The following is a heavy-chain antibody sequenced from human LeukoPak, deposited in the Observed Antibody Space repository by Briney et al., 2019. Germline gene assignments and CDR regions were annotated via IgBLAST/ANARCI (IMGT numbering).Heavy chain of an antibody. CDR1: GYTLTGLS. CDR3: ATYKYYYDSSGYGY. D-gene: IGHD3-22*01. V-gene: IGHV1-24*01. J-gene: IGHJ4*02. Sequence: GASVKVSCKVSGYTLTGLSMHWVRQAPGKGLEWRGGFDPEDGETIYAQKFQGRVTMTEDTSTDTAYMELSSLRSEDTAVYYCATYKYYYDSSGYGYWGQGTLVTVSS. CDR2: FDPEDGET.